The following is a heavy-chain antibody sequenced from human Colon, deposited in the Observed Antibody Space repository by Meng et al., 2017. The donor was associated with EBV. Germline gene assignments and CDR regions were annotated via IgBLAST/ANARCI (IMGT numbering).Heavy chain of an antibody. D-gene: IGHD2-8*02. CDR2: IIHGGSP. V-gene: IGHV4-34*12. CDR3: ARRPTGIDY. CDR1: GGSLSGDY. Sequence: HVQQPQWGSGLLQPSETLSLLCVFDGGSLSGDYWNWIRQPPGKGLEWIGEIIHGGSPSYNPSLKSRVTISIDTSKNQLSLMLSSVTAADTAVYYCARRPTGIDYWGQGTLVTVSS. J-gene: IGHJ4*02.